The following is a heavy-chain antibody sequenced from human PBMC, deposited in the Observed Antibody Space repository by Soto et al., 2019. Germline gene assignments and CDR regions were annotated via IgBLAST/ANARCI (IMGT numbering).Heavy chain of an antibody. CDR2: INHSGSN. Sequence: QLQQWGAGLLKPSETLSLTCVVSGGSFSTHYYNWIRQSPGKGLEWIGEINHSGSNNYSPSLKSRVTMSLDTSKNQFSLKLTSVTAADTAVYYCARGGSNDWQVAFDIWGQGTMVTVSS. D-gene: IGHD3-9*01. J-gene: IGHJ3*02. CDR3: ARGGSNDWQVAFDI. CDR1: GGSFSTHY. V-gene: IGHV4-34*01.